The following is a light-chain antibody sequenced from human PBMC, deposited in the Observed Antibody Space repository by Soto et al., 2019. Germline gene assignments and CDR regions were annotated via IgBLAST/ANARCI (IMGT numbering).Light chain of an antibody. J-gene: IGLJ1*01. CDR2: DVS. CDR1: SSDVGGYNY. V-gene: IGLV2-14*01. CDR3: SSYTSSSTPDV. Sequence: QSALTQPASVSGSPGQSITISCTGTSSDVGGYNYVSWYQQHPGKVPKLMIYDVSNRPSGVSNRFSGSKSGNTASLTISGFQAEDEADYYCSSYTSSSTPDVFGTGTKLTVL.